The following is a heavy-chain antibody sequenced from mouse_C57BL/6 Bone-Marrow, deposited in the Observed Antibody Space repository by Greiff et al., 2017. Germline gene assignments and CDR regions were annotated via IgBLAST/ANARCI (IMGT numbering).Heavy chain of an antibody. CDR2: INSDGGST. J-gene: IGHJ2*01. Sequence: EVQVVESGGGLVQPGESLTLSCESNEYEFPSHDMSWVRKTPEKRLELVAAINSDGGSTYYPDNMERRFIISRDNTKKTLYLQMSSMRCEDTALYYCARQEGSRYCDYWGQGTTLTVSA. CDR3: ARQEGSRYCDY. V-gene: IGHV5-2*01. D-gene: IGHD1-1*01. CDR1: EYEFPSHD.